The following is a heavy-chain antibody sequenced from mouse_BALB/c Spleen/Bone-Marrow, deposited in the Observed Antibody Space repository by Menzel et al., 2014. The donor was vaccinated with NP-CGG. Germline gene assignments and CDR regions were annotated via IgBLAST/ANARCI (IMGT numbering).Heavy chain of an antibody. CDR2: IYPGDGYT. D-gene: IGHD2-5*01. CDR1: GYAFSTYW. Sequence: QVQLQQSGAELVRPGASVKISCKASGYAFSTYWMNWVKQRPGQGLEWIGQIYPGDGYTNYNGKFKGKAILTADESSSTVHMKRRSLKAEAFAFYLSARYSKGAIDYWGQGTPVTVSS. V-gene: IGHV1-80*01. CDR3: ARYSKGAIDY. J-gene: IGHJ4*01.